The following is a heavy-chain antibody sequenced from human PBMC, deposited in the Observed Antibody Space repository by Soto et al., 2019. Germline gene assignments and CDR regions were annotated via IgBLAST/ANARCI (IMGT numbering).Heavy chain of an antibody. D-gene: IGHD3-9*01. CDR2: IKSKTDGGTT. Sequence: PGGSLRLSCAASGFTFSNAWMNWVRQAPGKGLEWVGRIKSKTDGGTTDYAAPVKGRFTISRDDSKNTLYLQMNSLKTEDTAVYYCTTDQGTILPTLYYYYGMDVWGQGTTVTVSS. CDR3: TTDQGTILPTLYYYYGMDV. CDR1: GFTFSNAW. J-gene: IGHJ6*02. V-gene: IGHV3-15*07.